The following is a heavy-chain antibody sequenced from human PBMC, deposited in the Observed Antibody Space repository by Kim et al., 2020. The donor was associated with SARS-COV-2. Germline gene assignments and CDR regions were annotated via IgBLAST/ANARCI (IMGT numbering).Heavy chain of an antibody. CDR1: GFTFSSYW. J-gene: IGHJ6*02. Sequence: GGSLRLSCAASGFTFSSYWMSWVRQAPGKGLEWVANIKQDGSEKYYVDSVKGRFTISRDNAKNSLYLQMNSLRAEDTAVYYCAREGPYSGYDYYYGMDVWGQGTTVTVSS. V-gene: IGHV3-7*03. CDR3: AREGPYSGYDYYYGMDV. D-gene: IGHD5-12*01. CDR2: IKQDGSEK.